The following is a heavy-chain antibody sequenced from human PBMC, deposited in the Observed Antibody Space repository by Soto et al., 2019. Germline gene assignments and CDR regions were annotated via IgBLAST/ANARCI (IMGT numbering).Heavy chain of an antibody. J-gene: IGHJ6*03. CDR2: ISSSSSTT. Sequence: GGSLRLSCAASGFTFSSYSMNWVRQAPGKGLEWVSYISSSSSTTYYADSVKGRFTISRDNAKNSLYLQMNSLRAEDTAVYYCARGTRYCSSTSCPPNAYYYYYMDVWGKGTTVTVSS. V-gene: IGHV3-48*01. D-gene: IGHD2-2*01. CDR1: GFTFSSYS. CDR3: ARGTRYCSSTSCPPNAYYYYYMDV.